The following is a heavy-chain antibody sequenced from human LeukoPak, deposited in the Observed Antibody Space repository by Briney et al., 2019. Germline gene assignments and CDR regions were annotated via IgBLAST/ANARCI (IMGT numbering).Heavy chain of an antibody. D-gene: IGHD3-22*01. Sequence: SQTLSLTCAISGDSVSSNSAAWNWIRQSPSRGLEWLGRTYYRSKWYNDYAVSVKSRITINPDTFKNQFSLQLNSVTPEDTAVYYCARDRYDSSGYFSGWYFDLWGRGTLVTVSS. V-gene: IGHV6-1*01. CDR3: ARDRYDSSGYFSGWYFDL. J-gene: IGHJ2*01. CDR1: GDSVSSNSAA. CDR2: TYYRSKWYN.